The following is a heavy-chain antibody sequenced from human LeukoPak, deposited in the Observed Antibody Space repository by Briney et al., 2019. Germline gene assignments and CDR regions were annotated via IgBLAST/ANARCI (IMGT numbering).Heavy chain of an antibody. CDR1: GFTFSDYW. J-gene: IGHJ4*02. Sequence: GGSLRLSCAASGFTFSDYWLTWVRQAPGKGLEWVANIKQDGSEKYYVDSAKGRFTISRDDVKGSLFLQMDSLGADDTAVYFCARGDRVGITTGHFDYWGQGALVTVSS. CDR2: IKQDGSEK. CDR3: ARGDRVGITTGHFDY. D-gene: IGHD2-21*01. V-gene: IGHV3-7*03.